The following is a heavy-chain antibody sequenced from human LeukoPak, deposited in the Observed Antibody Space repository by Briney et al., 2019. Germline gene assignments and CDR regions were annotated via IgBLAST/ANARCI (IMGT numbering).Heavy chain of an antibody. V-gene: IGHV4-31*03. J-gene: IGHJ3*02. D-gene: IGHD3-22*01. CDR3: VRNFDSYNAFDI. Sequence: SETLSLTCTVSGGSISRGGYYWSWVRQHPGKGLEWIGYIYYNGNTYYNPSLKSRLTISGDTSKHQFSLKLSSVTAADTAVYYCVRNFDSYNAFDIWGQGTMVTVSS. CDR1: GGSISRGGYY. CDR2: IYYNGNT.